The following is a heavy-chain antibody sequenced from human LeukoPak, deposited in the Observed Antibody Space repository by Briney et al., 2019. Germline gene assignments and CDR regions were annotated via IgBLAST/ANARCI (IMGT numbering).Heavy chain of an antibody. J-gene: IGHJ6*02. CDR1: GYTFTSYD. V-gene: IGHV1-8*01. CDR2: MNPNSGNI. D-gene: IGHD4-23*01. CDR3: ARGPTTVVLYYYYYYGMDV. Sequence: ASVKVSCKASGYTFTSYDINWVRQATGQGLEWMGWMNPNSGNIGYAQKFQGRVTMTRNTSISTAYMELSSLRSEDTAVYYCARGPTTVVLYYYYYYGMDVWGQGTTVTVSS.